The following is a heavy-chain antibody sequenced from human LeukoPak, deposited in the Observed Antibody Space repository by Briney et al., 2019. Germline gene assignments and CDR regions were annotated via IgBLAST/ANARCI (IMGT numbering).Heavy chain of an antibody. Sequence: SETLSLTCAVYGGSFSGYYWSWIRQPPGQGLEWIGEIYHSGSTNYNPSLKSRVTISVDKSKNQFSLKLSSVTAADTAVYYCARAGSEHTMYGDYYYYMDVWGKGTTVTVSS. CDR2: IYHSGST. V-gene: IGHV4-34*01. D-gene: IGHD3-10*02. CDR3: ARAGSEHTMYGDYYYYMDV. J-gene: IGHJ6*03. CDR1: GGSFSGYY.